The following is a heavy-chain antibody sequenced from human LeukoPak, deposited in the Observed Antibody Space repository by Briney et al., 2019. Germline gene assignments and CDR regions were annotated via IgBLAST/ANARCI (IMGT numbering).Heavy chain of an antibody. Sequence: KTGGSLRLSCAASGFTFSSYSMNWVRQAPGKGLEWVSSISSSSSYIYYADSVKGRFTISRDNAKNSLYLQMNSLRAEDTAVYYCARDGELTIVDRGNWFDPWGQGTLVTVSS. CDR3: ARDGELTIVDRGNWFDP. V-gene: IGHV3-21*01. J-gene: IGHJ5*02. CDR2: ISSSSSYI. D-gene: IGHD3-9*01. CDR1: GFTFSSYS.